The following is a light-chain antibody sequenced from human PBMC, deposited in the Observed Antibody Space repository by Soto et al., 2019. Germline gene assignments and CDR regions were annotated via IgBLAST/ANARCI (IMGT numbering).Light chain of an antibody. V-gene: IGKV3-20*01. CDR1: QSVSSNY. Sequence: EIVLTQSPGTLSLSPGERATLSCRASQSVSSNYLAWYQQKPGQAPRLLIYGASGRATGIPHRFSGSGSGTAFTLTISRLEPEDFAVYYCQQYGSSPLTFGGGSKVEIK. CDR2: GAS. J-gene: IGKJ4*01. CDR3: QQYGSSPLT.